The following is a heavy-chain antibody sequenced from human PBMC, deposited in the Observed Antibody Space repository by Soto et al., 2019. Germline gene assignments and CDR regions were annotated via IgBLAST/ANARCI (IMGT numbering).Heavy chain of an antibody. CDR2: IYPGDSDT. CDR1: GYSFTSYW. J-gene: IGHJ6*02. V-gene: IGHV5-51*01. Sequence: GESLKISCKGSGYSFTSYWIGWVRQMPGKGLEWMGIIYPGDSDTRYSPSFQGQVTISADKSISTAYLQWSSLKASDTATYYCARRDGGNPYYYYGMDVWGQGTTVTVSS. D-gene: IGHD2-15*01. CDR3: ARRDGGNPYYYYGMDV.